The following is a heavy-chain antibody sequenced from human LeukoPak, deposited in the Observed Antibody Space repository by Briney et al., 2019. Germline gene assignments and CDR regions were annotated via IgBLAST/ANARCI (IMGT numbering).Heavy chain of an antibody. CDR1: GYTFTSYG. Sequence: ASVTVSCKASGYTFTSYGISWVRQAPGQGLEWMGWINTNTGNPTYAQGFTGRFVFSLDTSVSTAYLQISSLKAEDTAVYYCARPEDHSGYYFHDAFDIWGQGTMVTVSS. D-gene: IGHD3-22*01. CDR2: INTNTGNP. CDR3: ARPEDHSGYYFHDAFDI. J-gene: IGHJ3*02. V-gene: IGHV7-4-1*02.